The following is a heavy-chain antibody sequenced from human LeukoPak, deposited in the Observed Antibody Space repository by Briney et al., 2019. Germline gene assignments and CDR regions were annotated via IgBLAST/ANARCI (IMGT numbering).Heavy chain of an antibody. CDR2: INHSEST. D-gene: IGHD3-22*01. Sequence: SETLSLTCTVSGGSISNDYWSWIRQPPGKGLEWIGEINHSESTNYNPSLKSRVTISVDTSKNQFSLKLSSVTAADTAVYYCARGDDSSGYSTFDIWGQGTMVTVSS. CDR3: ARGDDSSGYSTFDI. CDR1: GGSISNDY. V-gene: IGHV4-34*01. J-gene: IGHJ3*02.